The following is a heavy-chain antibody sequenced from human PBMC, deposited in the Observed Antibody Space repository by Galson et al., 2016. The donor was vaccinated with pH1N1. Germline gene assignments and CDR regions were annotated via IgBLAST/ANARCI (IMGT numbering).Heavy chain of an antibody. D-gene: IGHD4-17*01. Sequence: PALVKPTQTLTLTCTFSGFSLSTSGMCVSWIRQPPGKALEWLALIDWDDNKYYSTSLKTRLTISKDTSKNQVVLTMTNMGPVDTATYYCARNLYGDYSHYFDYWGQGTLVTVSS. CDR2: IDWDDNK. V-gene: IGHV2-70*01. J-gene: IGHJ4*02. CDR3: ARNLYGDYSHYFDY. CDR1: GFSLSTSGMC.